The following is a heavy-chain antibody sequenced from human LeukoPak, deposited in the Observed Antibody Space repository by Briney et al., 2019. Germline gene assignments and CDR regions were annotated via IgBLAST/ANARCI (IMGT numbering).Heavy chain of an antibody. Sequence: ASVKVSCKASGYTFTSYDINWVRQATGQGLEWMGWMNPNSGNTGYAQKFQGRVTMTRNTSISTAYMELSSLRSEDTAVYYCARDGLFQLPFYYYYYMDVWGKGTPVTVSS. J-gene: IGHJ6*03. V-gene: IGHV1-8*01. D-gene: IGHD2-2*01. CDR2: MNPNSGNT. CDR1: GYTFTSYD. CDR3: ARDGLFQLPFYYYYYMDV.